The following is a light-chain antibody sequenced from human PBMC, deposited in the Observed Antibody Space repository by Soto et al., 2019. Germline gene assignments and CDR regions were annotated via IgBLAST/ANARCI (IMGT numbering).Light chain of an antibody. CDR1: QSVSSR. Sequence: EIVVTKSPATLSVSPGERVTLSCRASQSVSSRLAWYQQRPGQAPRLLIYDTSTMAAGIAARFSGSVSGTEFTLTISILQSEDSAVYYCQQYVHWPPGAFSQPNTVESK. CDR3: QQYVHWPPGA. V-gene: IGKV3-15*01. CDR2: DTS. J-gene: IGKJ1*01.